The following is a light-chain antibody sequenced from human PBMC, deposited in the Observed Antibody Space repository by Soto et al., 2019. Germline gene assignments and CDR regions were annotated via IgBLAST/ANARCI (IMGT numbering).Light chain of an antibody. CDR3: AAWDDSLSAYV. J-gene: IGLJ1*01. CDR2: SNN. V-gene: IGLV1-44*01. Sequence: VLTQPPSASGAPGQRVVISCSGGSSNVESNSVNWYQHLPGSAPKLLIFSNNQRPSGVPDRLSGSKSGTSASLAIAGLQSDDEADYYCAAWDDSLSAYVFGSGTKLTVL. CDR1: SSNVESNS.